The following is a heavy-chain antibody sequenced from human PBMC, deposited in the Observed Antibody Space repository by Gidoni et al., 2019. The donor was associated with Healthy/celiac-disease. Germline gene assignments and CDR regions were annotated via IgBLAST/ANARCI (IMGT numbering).Heavy chain of an antibody. J-gene: IGHJ6*03. V-gene: IGHV3-15*01. CDR1: GFTFSNAW. CDR3: TTAGCSSTSCYSSGYYYYMDV. D-gene: IGHD2-2*01. CDR2: IKSKTDGGTT. Sequence: EVQLVESGGGLVKPGGSLRLSCAASGFTFSNAWMSWVRSAPGKGLEWVGRIKSKTDGGTTDYAAPVKGRFTISRDDSKNTLYLQMNSLKTEDTAVYYCTTAGCSSTSCYSSGYYYYMDVWGKGTTVTVSS.